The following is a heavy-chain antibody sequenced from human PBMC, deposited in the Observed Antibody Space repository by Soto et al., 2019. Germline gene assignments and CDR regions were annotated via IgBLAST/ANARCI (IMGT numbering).Heavy chain of an antibody. CDR2: ISYDGSNK. D-gene: IGHD2-21*02. CDR1: GFTFSSYA. J-gene: IGHJ4*02. CDR3: ARDKDIVVVTAIRGLDY. V-gene: IGHV3-30-3*01. Sequence: QTGGSLRLSCAASGFTFSSYAMHWVRQAPGKGLEWVAVISYDGSNKYYADSVKGRFTISRDNSKNTLYLQMNSLRAEDTAVYYCARDKDIVVVTAIRGLDYWGQGTLVTVSS.